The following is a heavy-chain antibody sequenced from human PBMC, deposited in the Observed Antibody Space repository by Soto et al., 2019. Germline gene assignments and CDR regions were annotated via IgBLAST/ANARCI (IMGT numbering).Heavy chain of an antibody. CDR2: IHYTGKT. CDR1: GGPINSYY. D-gene: IGHD1-26*01. CDR3: ARNGGRVSVGAK. V-gene: IGHV4-59*08. Sequence: QVQLQESGPGLVKASETLSLTCSVSGGPINSYYWSWVRQFPGKGLEWLGYIHYTGKTTYSPSLKSPLTISLDTSRNLLSMRLASVTAADTAVSYWARNGGRVSVGAKWGRGTRVTVSS. J-gene: IGHJ4*02.